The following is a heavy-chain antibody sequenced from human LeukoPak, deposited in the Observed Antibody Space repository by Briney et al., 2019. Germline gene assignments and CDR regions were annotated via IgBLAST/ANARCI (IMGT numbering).Heavy chain of an antibody. Sequence: QPGRSLRLSCAASGFTFSSYVMHWVRQAPGKGLEWVAVIWYDGSTEYYADSVKGRFTISRDSSRNTLYLQMNSPRAEYTAVYYYARDYNYVFDSWGQGTLVTVSS. CDR1: GFTFSSYV. V-gene: IGHV3-33*01. J-gene: IGHJ4*02. CDR3: ARDYNYVFDS. CDR2: IWYDGSTE. D-gene: IGHD5-24*01.